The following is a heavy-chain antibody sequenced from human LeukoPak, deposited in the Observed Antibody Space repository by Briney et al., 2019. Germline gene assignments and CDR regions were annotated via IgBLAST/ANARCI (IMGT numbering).Heavy chain of an antibody. Sequence: SETLSLTCSVSGGSISSSIYFWGWIRQPPGKGLEWIGSIYYSGSTNYNPSLKSRVTISVDTSKNQFSLKLSSVTAADTAVYYCAREGGFYRPLDYSGQGTLVTVS. CDR1: GGSISSSIYF. D-gene: IGHD6-25*01. CDR3: AREGGFYRPLDY. CDR2: IYYSGST. V-gene: IGHV4-39*02. J-gene: IGHJ4*02.